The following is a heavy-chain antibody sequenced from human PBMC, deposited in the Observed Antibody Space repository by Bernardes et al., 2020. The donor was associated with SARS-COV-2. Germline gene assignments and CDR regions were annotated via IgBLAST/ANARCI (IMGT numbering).Heavy chain of an antibody. Sequence: GEPLKISCKSSGYRFTSYWNGWVRQIPGKGLEWMGIIYPGDSDTRYSPSFQGQVTISADKSISTAYLQWSSLKASDTAMYYCARQRGYSYGDYYYGMDVWGQGTTVTVSS. V-gene: IGHV5-51*01. J-gene: IGHJ6*02. CDR2: IYPGDSDT. CDR3: ARQRGYSYGDYYYGMDV. D-gene: IGHD5-18*01. CDR1: GYRFTSYW.